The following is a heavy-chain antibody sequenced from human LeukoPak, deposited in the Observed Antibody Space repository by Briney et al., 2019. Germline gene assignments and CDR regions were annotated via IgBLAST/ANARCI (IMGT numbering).Heavy chain of an antibody. Sequence: ASVKVSCKVSGYTLTELSMHWVRQAPGKGLEWMGGFDPEDGETIYAQKFQERVTITRDMSTSTAYMELTSLTSEDTAVYYCAADVTGVAGLDYWGQGTLVTVSS. J-gene: IGHJ4*02. D-gene: IGHD6-19*01. CDR2: FDPEDGET. CDR3: AADVTGVAGLDY. V-gene: IGHV1-24*01. CDR1: GYTLTELS.